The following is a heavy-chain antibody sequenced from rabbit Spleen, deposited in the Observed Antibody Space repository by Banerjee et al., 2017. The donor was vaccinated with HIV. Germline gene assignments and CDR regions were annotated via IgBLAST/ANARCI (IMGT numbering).Heavy chain of an antibody. J-gene: IGHJ2*01. Sequence: QEQLVESGGGLVKPGGTLTLTCKASGFDLSNDYVMCWVRQAPGKGLELIACINTNNGDTDYANWPKGRFTISKTSSTTVTLQMTSLTAADTATYFCARNYVNAFDPWGQGTLVTVS. CDR3: ARNYVNAFDP. CDR1: GFDLSNDYV. V-gene: IGHV1S45*01. CDR2: INTNNGDT. D-gene: IGHD1-1*01.